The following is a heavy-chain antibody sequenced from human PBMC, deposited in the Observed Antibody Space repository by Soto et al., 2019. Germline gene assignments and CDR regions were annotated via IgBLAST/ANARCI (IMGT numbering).Heavy chain of an antibody. CDR1: GFSFDSYW. D-gene: IGHD3-10*01. CDR3: VRPLPSGRNYGMDV. J-gene: IGHJ6*02. Sequence: EVQLVESGGGLVQPGGSLRLSCAASGFSFDSYWMHWVRQAPGQGPMWVSRIDYDGTTTNYADSVKGRFTLSRDTSKNTLSLQMDSLRAEDTAVYYCVRPLPSGRNYGMDVWGQGTTVTVSS. CDR2: IDYDGTTT. V-gene: IGHV3-74*01.